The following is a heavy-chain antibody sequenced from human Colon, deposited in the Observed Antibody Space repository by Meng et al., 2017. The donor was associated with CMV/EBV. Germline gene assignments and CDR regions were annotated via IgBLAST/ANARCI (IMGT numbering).Heavy chain of an antibody. V-gene: IGHV3-30*02. D-gene: IGHD3-3*01. Sequence: GESLKISCEPSGFTFRVAVMHWVRQAPGMGLEWVAFMRFAGSDKYYADSVKGRFTISRDNSKNTLYLQMNSLRTEDTAVYYCARDFEWTFDYWGQGTMVTVSS. J-gene: IGHJ4*02. CDR2: MRFAGSDK. CDR3: ARDFEWTFDY. CDR1: GFTFRVAV.